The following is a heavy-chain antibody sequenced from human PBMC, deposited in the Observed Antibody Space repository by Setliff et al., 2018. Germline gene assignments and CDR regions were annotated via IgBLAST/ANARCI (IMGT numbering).Heavy chain of an antibody. CDR2: IYHNGNT. CDR3: ARLPRTVTHFDY. V-gene: IGHV4-59*02. Sequence: SETLSLTCTVSGGSVSPYFWSWIRQPPGKGPQWIGYIYHNGNTNFNPSLKSRVNMSIDTSKNQFALNLKSVTAADTAVYFCARLPRTVTHFDYWGQGALVTVSS. D-gene: IGHD4-17*01. J-gene: IGHJ4*02. CDR1: GGSVSPYF.